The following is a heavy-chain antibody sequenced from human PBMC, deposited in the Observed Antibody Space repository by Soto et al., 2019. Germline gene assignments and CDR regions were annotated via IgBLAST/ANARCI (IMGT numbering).Heavy chain of an antibody. V-gene: IGHV3-48*02. CDR1: GFTFSSYS. Sequence: VSLRLSCAASGFTFSSYSMNWVRQAPGKGLEWVSYISSSSSTIYYADSVKGRFTISRDNAKNSLYLQMNSLRDEDTAVYYCARDRAPHYYDSSGYFDYWGQGTLVTVSS. J-gene: IGHJ4*02. CDR3: ARDRAPHYYDSSGYFDY. CDR2: ISSSSSTI. D-gene: IGHD3-22*01.